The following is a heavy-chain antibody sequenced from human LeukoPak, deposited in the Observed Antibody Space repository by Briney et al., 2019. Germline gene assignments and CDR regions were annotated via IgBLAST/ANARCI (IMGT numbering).Heavy chain of an antibody. Sequence: GGSLRLSCAASGFTFSSYGMHWVRQAPGKGLEWVAVISYDGSNKYYADSVKGRFTISRDNSKNTLYLQMNSLRAEDTAVYYCAKELVATILGDAFDIWGQGTMVTVSS. D-gene: IGHD5-12*01. CDR1: GFTFSSYG. J-gene: IGHJ3*02. CDR2: ISYDGSNK. CDR3: AKELVATILGDAFDI. V-gene: IGHV3-30*18.